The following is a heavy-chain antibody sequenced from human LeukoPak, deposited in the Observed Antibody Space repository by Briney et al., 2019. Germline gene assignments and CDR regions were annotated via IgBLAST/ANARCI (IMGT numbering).Heavy chain of an antibody. Sequence: GGSLGLSCAASGFTFDDYAMHWVRQAPGKGLEWVSGISWNSGSIGYADSVKGRFTISRDNAKNSLYLQMNSLRAEDTALYYCAKEGLYSGSYLDYWGQGTLVTVSS. CDR2: ISWNSGSI. J-gene: IGHJ4*02. D-gene: IGHD1-26*01. V-gene: IGHV3-9*01. CDR3: AKEGLYSGSYLDY. CDR1: GFTFDDYA.